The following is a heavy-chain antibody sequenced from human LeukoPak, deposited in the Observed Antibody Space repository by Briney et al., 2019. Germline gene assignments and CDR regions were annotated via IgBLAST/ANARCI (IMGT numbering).Heavy chain of an antibody. CDR1: GFTFSSYA. V-gene: IGHV3-30-3*01. J-gene: IGHJ6*02. CDR2: ISYDGTNE. D-gene: IGHD6-6*01. CDR3: ARDQSIYYYYGMDV. Sequence: GRSLRLSCAASGFTFSSYAIDWVRQAPGKGLEWVAVISYDGTNEYYADSVKGRFTISRDNSKNTLNLQMNSLRAEDTAVYYCARDQSIYYYYGMDVWGQGTTVTVSS.